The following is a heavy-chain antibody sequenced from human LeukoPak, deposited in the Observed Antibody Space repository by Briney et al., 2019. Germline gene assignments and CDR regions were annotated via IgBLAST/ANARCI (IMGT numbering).Heavy chain of an antibody. J-gene: IGHJ6*03. D-gene: IGHD1-26*01. CDR2: INHSGST. Sequence: PSETLSLTCAVYGGSFSGYYWSWIRQPPGKGLGWIGEINHSGSTNYNPSLKSRVTISVDTSKNQFSLKLSSVTAADTAVYYCARGRQEWEPQSSRYYYYYMDVWGKGTTVTVSS. CDR1: GGSFSGYY. V-gene: IGHV4-34*01. CDR3: ARGRQEWEPQSSRYYYYYMDV.